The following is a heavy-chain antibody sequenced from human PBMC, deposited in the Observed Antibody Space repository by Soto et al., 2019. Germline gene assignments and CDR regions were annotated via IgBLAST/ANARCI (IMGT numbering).Heavy chain of an antibody. D-gene: IGHD3-3*01. CDR2: IYYSGST. V-gene: IGHV4-39*01. CDR3: ARLPSLIDYDFWSGYSRTNWFDP. J-gene: IGHJ5*02. CDR1: GCSIRKSIYY. Sequence: SETLSLTCTVSGCSIRKSIYYWGWIRNPPGQGLEWIGSIYYSGSTYYNPSLKSRVTISVDTSKNQFSLKLSSVTAADTAVYYCARLPSLIDYDFWSGYSRTNWFDPWGQG.